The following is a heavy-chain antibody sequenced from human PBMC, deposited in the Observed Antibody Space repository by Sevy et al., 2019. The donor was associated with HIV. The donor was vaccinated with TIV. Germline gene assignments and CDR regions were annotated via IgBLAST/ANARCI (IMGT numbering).Heavy chain of an antibody. CDR1: GFSLSTSEVG. CDR3: AHGRRYRGYTNCYMAWFDP. J-gene: IGHJ5*02. CDR2: IYGDDHK. V-gene: IGHV2-5*02. Sequence: SGPTLVNPTQTLTLTCTFSGFSLSTSEVGVGWIRQPPGKALEWLALIYGDDHKHYSPSLKSRLTITKDTSKNQVVLTMTYVDPVETVTNCRAHGRRYRGYTNCYMAWFDPWGQGSLVTVSS. D-gene: IGHD2-2*02.